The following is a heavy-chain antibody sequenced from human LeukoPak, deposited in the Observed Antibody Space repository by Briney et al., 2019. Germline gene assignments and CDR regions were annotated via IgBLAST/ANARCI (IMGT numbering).Heavy chain of an antibody. Sequence: SVKVSCKASGGTFSSYAISWVRQAPGQGLEWMGRIIPIFGTTNYAQKFQGRVTITTDGSTSTAYMELSSLRSEDTAVYYCARAPDSSGYYWNDAFDIWGQGTMVTVSS. V-gene: IGHV1-69*05. CDR2: IIPIFGTT. CDR1: GGTFSSYA. J-gene: IGHJ3*02. D-gene: IGHD3-22*01. CDR3: ARAPDSSGYYWNDAFDI.